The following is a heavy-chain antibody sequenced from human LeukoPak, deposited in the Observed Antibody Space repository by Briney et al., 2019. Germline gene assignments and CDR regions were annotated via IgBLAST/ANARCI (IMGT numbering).Heavy chain of an antibody. CDR3: ARDVGNYGWFDP. Sequence: GGSLRLSCAASGFTFSNYLMNWVRQAPGKGLEWVANIKQDGSEKYYVDSVKGRFTISRDNAKKSLYLQMNSLRVKDTAVYYCARDVGNYGWFDPWGQGTLVTVSS. CDR2: IKQDGSEK. CDR1: GFTFSNYL. J-gene: IGHJ5*02. D-gene: IGHD1-7*01. V-gene: IGHV3-7*01.